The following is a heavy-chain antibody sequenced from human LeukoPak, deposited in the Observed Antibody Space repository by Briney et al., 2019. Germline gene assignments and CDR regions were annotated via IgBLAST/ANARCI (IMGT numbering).Heavy chain of an antibody. D-gene: IGHD3-9*01. CDR1: GFTFSTYT. V-gene: IGHV3-30*04. Sequence: GGSLRLSRAASGFTFSTYTMHWVRQAPGKGLEWVAFISYDGSNKFYADSVKGRFTISRDNSKNRLYLQMSSLRGEDTAIYYCARDILTGYSTPNFDYWGQGTLVTVSS. J-gene: IGHJ4*02. CDR2: ISYDGSNK. CDR3: ARDILTGYSTPNFDY.